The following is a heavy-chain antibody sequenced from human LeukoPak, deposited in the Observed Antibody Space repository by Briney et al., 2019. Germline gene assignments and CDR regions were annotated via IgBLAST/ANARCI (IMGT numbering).Heavy chain of an antibody. V-gene: IGHV3-53*01. CDR2: IYSGGST. CDR3: ARDPGAREVGFDY. Sequence: GGSLRLSCAASGVTVSSNYMSWVREAPGKGLEWVSVIYSGGSTYYADSVKGRFTISRDNSKNTLYLQMNSLRAEDTAVYYCARDPGAREVGFDYWGQGTLVTVSS. D-gene: IGHD1-26*01. J-gene: IGHJ4*02. CDR1: GVTVSSNY.